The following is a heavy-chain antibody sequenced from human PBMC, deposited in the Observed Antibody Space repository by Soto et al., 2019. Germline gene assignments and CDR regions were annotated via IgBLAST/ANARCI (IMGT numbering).Heavy chain of an antibody. V-gene: IGHV4-4*07. CDR3: ARGQRFSDSFDP. D-gene: IGHD3-3*01. CDR2: IYSSGGT. Sequence: SETLSLTCAVSGGAISGYYWTWIRQSAGKGLEWIGRIYSSGGTKYNPSLQSRVTMSLDTSKNQFSLRLTSVTAADTAVYYCARGQRFSDSFDPWGQGTLVTVSS. J-gene: IGHJ5*02. CDR1: GGAISGYY.